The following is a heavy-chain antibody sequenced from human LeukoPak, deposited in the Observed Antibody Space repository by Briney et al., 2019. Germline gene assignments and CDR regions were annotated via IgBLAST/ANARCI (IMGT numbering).Heavy chain of an antibody. V-gene: IGHV1-46*01. J-gene: IGHJ4*02. Sequence: GASVKVSCKASGYTFTSYYMHWVRQAPGQGFEWVGIINPSAGSTSYSPKFQGRVTITRDTSTSTVYMDLSSLRSEDTAVYYCARDQEAFDYWGQGTLVTVSS. CDR2: INPSAGST. CDR3: ARDQEAFDY. CDR1: GYTFTSYY.